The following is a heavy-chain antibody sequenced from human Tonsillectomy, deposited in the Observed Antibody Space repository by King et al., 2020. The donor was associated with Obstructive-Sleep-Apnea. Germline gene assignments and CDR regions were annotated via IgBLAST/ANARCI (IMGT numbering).Heavy chain of an antibody. J-gene: IGHJ6*02. CDR3: ARDNPSTSYYYYYYYGMDV. V-gene: IGHV4-39*07. CDR1: GGSISSSSYY. Sequence: QLQESGPGLVKPSETLSLTCTVSGGSISSSSYYWGWIRQPPGKGLEWIGSIYYSGSTYYNPSLKSRVTISVDTSKNQFSLKLSSVTAADTAVYYCARDNPSTSYYYYYYYGMDVWGQGTTVTVSS. D-gene: IGHD5/OR15-5a*01. CDR2: IYYSGST.